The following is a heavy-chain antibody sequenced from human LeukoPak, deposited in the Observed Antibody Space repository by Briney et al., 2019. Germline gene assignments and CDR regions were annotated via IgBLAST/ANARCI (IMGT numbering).Heavy chain of an antibody. V-gene: IGHV4-61*01. CDR2: IYYSGST. Sequence: PSETLSLTCTVSGGSVSSGSYYWSWIRQPPGKGLEWIGYIYYSGSTNYNPSLKSRVTISVDTSKNQFSLKLSSVTAADTAVYYCSGQVCYYYGMDVWGKGTTVTVSS. CDR3: SGQVCYYYGMDV. J-gene: IGHJ6*04. CDR1: GGSVSSGSYY. D-gene: IGHD5/OR15-5a*01.